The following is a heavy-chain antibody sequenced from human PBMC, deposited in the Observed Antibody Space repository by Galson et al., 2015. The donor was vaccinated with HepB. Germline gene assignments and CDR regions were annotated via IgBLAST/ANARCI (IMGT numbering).Heavy chain of an antibody. D-gene: IGHD1-26*01. Sequence: SLRLSCAASGFTFSDYAMTWVRQAPGKGLEWVSAISRNAEKTYHADSVKGRFTVSRDNFKNTLSLQINNLRADDTALYFCGKVTLGAPDHWGQGILVTVSS. CDR1: GFTFSDYA. V-gene: IGHV3-23*01. CDR3: GKVTLGAPDH. CDR2: ISRNAEKT. J-gene: IGHJ4*02.